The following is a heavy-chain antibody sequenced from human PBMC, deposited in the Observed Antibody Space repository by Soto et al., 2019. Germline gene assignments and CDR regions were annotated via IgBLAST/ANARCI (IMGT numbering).Heavy chain of an antibody. CDR3: AKKWGVGTTNYFYFDY. CDR2: ISGSGSST. J-gene: IGHJ4*02. V-gene: IGHV3-23*01. Sequence: SLRLSCVAAGFTFSGDGMSWVRQAPGKWLEWVSGISGSGSSTYYADSVKGRFAISRDQSKNTLYLQMNSLRADDTAIYYCAKKWGVGTTNYFYFDYWRMGTLVTVSS. D-gene: IGHD1-26*01. CDR1: GFTFSGDG.